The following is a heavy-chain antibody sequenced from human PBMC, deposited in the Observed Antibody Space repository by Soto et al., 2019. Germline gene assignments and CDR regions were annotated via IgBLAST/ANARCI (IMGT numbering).Heavy chain of an antibody. V-gene: IGHV3-9*01. Sequence: EVQLEESGGALVQPGRSLRLSCAASGFTFDDYAMHWVRQVLGKGLEWVSSISWNSGNIVYADSVKGRFTTSRDNAKNSLYLQMNSLRPEDTALYYCVRSKGGYAYGTPFDYWGQVPLVTVSS. J-gene: IGHJ4*02. CDR2: ISWNSGNI. D-gene: IGHD5-18*01. CDR1: GFTFDDYA. CDR3: VRSKGGYAYGTPFDY.